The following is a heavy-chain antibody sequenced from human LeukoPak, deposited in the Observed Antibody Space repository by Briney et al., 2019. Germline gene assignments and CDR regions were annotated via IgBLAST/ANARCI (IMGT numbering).Heavy chain of an antibody. J-gene: IGHJ4*02. Sequence: GGSLRLSCAASGFTFSIYAMNWVRQAPGKGMEWVSSISSSSSYIYYADSMKGRFTISRDDAKNSLYLQMSSLRAEDTAVYYCARGTDITATGSDFWGQGILVTVSS. D-gene: IGHD6-13*01. CDR3: ARGTDITATGSDF. CDR2: ISSSSSYI. V-gene: IGHV3-21*01. CDR1: GFTFSIYA.